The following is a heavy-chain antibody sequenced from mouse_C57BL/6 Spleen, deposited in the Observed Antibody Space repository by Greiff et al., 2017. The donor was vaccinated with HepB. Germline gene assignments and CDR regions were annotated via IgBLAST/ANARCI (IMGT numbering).Heavy chain of an antibody. J-gene: IGHJ2*01. CDR2: IYPRSGNT. V-gene: IGHV1-81*01. Sequence: QVQLQQSGAELARPGASVKLSCKASGYTFTSYGISWVKQRTGQGLEWIGEIYPRSGNTYYNEKFKGKATLTADKSSSTAYRELRSLTSEDSAVYFCARDYYGSSYGGYWGQGTTLTVSS. CDR3: ARDYYGSSYGGY. D-gene: IGHD1-1*01. CDR1: GYTFTSYG.